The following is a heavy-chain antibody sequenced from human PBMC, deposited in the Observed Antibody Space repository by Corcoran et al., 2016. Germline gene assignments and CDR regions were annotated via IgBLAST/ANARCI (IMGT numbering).Heavy chain of an antibody. J-gene: IGHJ4*02. Sequence: QVQLVQSGAEMKKPGASVKVSCKASGYTFSNYYMHWVRQAPGQGLEWMGIINPSGGSTSYAQKFQGRVTLTRDTSTRTVYMELNSLRSEDTAVYYGARGRSTVDYWGQGTLVTVSS. CDR3: ARGRSTVDY. V-gene: IGHV1-46*01. CDR2: INPSGGST. CDR1: GYTFSNYY.